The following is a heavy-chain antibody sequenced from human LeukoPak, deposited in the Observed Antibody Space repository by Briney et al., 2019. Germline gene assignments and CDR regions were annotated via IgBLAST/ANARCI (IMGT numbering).Heavy chain of an antibody. D-gene: IGHD1-26*01. Sequence: GGSLRLSCAASGFTFSSYEMNGVRQAPGKGLEWVSYISSSGSTIYYADSVKGRFTISRDNAKNSLYLQMNSLGAEDTAVYYCARVSKWELLREAFDYWGQEPWSPSPQ. CDR2: ISSSGSTI. CDR1: GFTFSSYE. J-gene: IGHJ4*01. CDR3: ARVSKWELLREAFDY. V-gene: IGHV3-48*03.